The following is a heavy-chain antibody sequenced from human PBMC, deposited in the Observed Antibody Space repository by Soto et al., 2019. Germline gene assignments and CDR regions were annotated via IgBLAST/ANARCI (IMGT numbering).Heavy chain of an antibody. CDR2: IFSHDDK. J-gene: IGHJ5*02. Sequence: SGPTLVNPTETLTLTCTVSGLSLTNGRLGVSWIRQPPGKALEWLAHIFSHDDKSYRKSPKRRRTISKHISRSQQVLTLTNMDLVDSGTYYCAGRKDCSRSVCYLGPFDAWGQGTLVTVSS. D-gene: IGHD2-2*01. V-gene: IGHV2-26*01. CDR1: GLSLTNGRLG. CDR3: AGRKDCSRSVCYLGPFDA.